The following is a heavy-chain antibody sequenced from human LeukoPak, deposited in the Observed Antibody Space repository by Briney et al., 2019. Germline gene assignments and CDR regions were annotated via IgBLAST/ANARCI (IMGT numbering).Heavy chain of an antibody. CDR2: IIPIFGTA. J-gene: IGHJ5*02. V-gene: IGHV1-69*13. Sequence: SVKVSCKASGYTFTSYAISWVRQAPGQGLEWMGGIIPIFGTANYAQKFQGRVTITADESTSTAYMELSSLRSEDTAVYYCAREGSSGWYVGSWFDPWGQGTLVTVSS. CDR1: GYTFTSYA. D-gene: IGHD6-19*01. CDR3: AREGSSGWYVGSWFDP.